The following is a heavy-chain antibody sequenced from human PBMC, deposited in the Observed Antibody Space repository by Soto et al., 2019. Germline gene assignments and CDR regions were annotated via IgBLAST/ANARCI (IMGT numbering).Heavy chain of an antibody. V-gene: IGHV3-33*03. Sequence: PGGSLRLSCATSGFTFSSHGMHWVRQAPGKGLEWVALIWYDGSAKYYADSVKGRITVSRDNSKNTLYLQMDSLRVDDTGVYYCERVTQVGITQSAFDIWGHGTMVTV. CDR2: IWYDGSAK. CDR1: GFTFSSHG. D-gene: IGHD2-21*02. CDR3: ERVTQVGITQSAFDI. J-gene: IGHJ3*02.